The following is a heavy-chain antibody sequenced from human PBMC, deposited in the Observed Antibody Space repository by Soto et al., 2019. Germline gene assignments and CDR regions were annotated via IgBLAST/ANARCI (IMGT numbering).Heavy chain of an antibody. CDR3: ARTPWDGYTGYYFDY. CDR2: MYHSGST. D-gene: IGHD5-18*01. J-gene: IGHJ4*02. Sequence: PSETLSLTCTVSGGSISSSTYYWGWMRQPPGKGLEWIGYMYHSGSTYYNPSLKSRVTISVDKSKNQFSLKLSSVTAADTAVYSCARTPWDGYTGYYFDYWGQGTLVTVSS. CDR1: GGSISSSTYY. V-gene: IGHV4-39*07.